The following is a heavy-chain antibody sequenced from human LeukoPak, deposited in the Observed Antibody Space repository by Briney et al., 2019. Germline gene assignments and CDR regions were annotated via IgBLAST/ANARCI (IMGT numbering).Heavy chain of an antibody. CDR1: GGTFSSYA. D-gene: IGHD1-14*01. CDR2: IIPIFGTA. J-gene: IGHJ6*02. Sequence: GASVKVSCKASGGTFSSYAISWVRQAPGQGLEWMGGIIPIFGTANYAQKFQGRVTITADESTSTAYMELSSLRSEDTAVYYCARDPLATPESYYYYGMDVWGPGTNVTVSS. CDR3: ARDPLATPESYYYYGMDV. V-gene: IGHV1-69*13.